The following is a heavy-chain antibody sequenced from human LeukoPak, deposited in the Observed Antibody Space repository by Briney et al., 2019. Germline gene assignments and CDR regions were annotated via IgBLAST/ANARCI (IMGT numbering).Heavy chain of an antibody. CDR3: ARRSSSWYKGYFDY. V-gene: IGHV4-34*01. Sequence: SETLSLTCAVYGGSFSGYYWSWIRQPPGKGLEWIGEINHRGSTNYNPSLKSRVTISVDTSKNQFSLKLSSVTAADTAVYYCARRSSSWYKGYFDYWGQGTLVTVSS. D-gene: IGHD6-13*01. J-gene: IGHJ4*02. CDR2: INHRGST. CDR1: GGSFSGYY.